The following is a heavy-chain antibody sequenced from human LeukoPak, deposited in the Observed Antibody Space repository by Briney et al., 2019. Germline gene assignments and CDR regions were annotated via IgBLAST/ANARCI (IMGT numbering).Heavy chain of an antibody. Sequence: SETLSLTCTVSGGSISGYYWSWIRQPPGKGLEWIGYIYYSGSTNYNPSLKSRVTISVDTSKNQFSLKLSSVTAADTAVYYCARTPSYNWNAMYNWFDPWGQGTLVTVSS. D-gene: IGHD1-1*01. V-gene: IGHV4-59*01. J-gene: IGHJ5*02. CDR1: GGSISGYY. CDR2: IYYSGST. CDR3: ARTPSYNWNAMYNWFDP.